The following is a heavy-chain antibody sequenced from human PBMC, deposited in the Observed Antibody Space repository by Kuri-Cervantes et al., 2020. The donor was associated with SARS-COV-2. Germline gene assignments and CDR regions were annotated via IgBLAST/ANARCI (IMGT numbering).Heavy chain of an antibody. CDR1: GGTFSSYA. V-gene: IGHV1-69*13. D-gene: IGHD2-2*01. CDR3: ARDIVVVPARVTYYYYGMDV. Sequence: SVKVSCKASGGTFSSYAISWVRQAPGQGLEWMGGIIPIFGTANYAQKFQGRVTITADESTSTAYMELSSLRSEDAAVYYCARDIVVVPARVTYYYYGMDVWGKGTTVTVSS. CDR2: IIPIFGTA. J-gene: IGHJ6*04.